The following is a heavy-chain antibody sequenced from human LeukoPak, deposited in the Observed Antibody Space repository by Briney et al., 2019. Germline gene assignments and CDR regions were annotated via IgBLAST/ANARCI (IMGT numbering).Heavy chain of an antibody. Sequence: PSETLSLTCTVSGGSISSGGYYWSWIRQHPGKGLEWIGYIYYSGSTYYNPSLKSRVTISVDTSKNQFSLKLSSVTAADTAVYYCARESILCTNGVCYRIFDYWGQGTLVTVSS. CDR2: IYYSGST. J-gene: IGHJ4*02. CDR3: ARESILCTNGVCYRIFDY. CDR1: GGSISSGGYY. D-gene: IGHD2-8*01. V-gene: IGHV4-31*03.